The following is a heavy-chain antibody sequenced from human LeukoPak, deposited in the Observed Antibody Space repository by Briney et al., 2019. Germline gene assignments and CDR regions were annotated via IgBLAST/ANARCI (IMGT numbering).Heavy chain of an antibody. Sequence: SVKVSCKASGGTFSSYAISWVRQAPGQGLEWMGGIIPIFGTANYAQKFQGRVTITTDESTSTAYLELSSLSSEDTAVYYCARTLRIAARPEYYYYMDVWGKGTTVTVSS. CDR1: GGTFSSYA. CDR3: ARTLRIAARPEYYYYMDV. J-gene: IGHJ6*03. CDR2: IIPIFGTA. V-gene: IGHV1-69*05. D-gene: IGHD6-6*01.